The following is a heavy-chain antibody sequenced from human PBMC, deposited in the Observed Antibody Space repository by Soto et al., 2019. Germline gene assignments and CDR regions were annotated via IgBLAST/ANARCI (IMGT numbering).Heavy chain of an antibody. Sequence: QVQVVQSGAEVKKPGSSVKVSCKASGGSFSNYGISWVRQAPGDGLEGMGGIIPILGTARYAEKFRARLPIDADESTGTGYMDVSGPRTNDTTKYFCVRGTRDGSSNSAYTPQGFWHCGMDVWGQGTKVTVSS. CDR2: IIPILGTA. CDR1: GGSFSNYG. J-gene: IGHJ6*02. CDR3: VRGTRDGSSNSAYTPQGFWHCGMDV. V-gene: IGHV1-69*01. D-gene: IGHD2-2*01.